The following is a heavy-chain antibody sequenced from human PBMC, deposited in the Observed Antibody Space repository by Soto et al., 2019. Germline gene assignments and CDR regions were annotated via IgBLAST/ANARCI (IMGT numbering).Heavy chain of an antibody. CDR1: GGSISSGNYY. V-gene: IGHV4-30-4*01. CDR3: ATMGTPATGLYYFDY. Sequence: SETLSLTCTVSGGSISSGNYYWSWIRQPPGKGLEWIGFISNSGSTYYSLSLKSRVTISVDTSKNQFSLNLSFVTAADTAVYYCATMGTPATGLYYFDYWGQGTLVTVSS. J-gene: IGHJ4*02. CDR2: ISNSGST. D-gene: IGHD5-18*01.